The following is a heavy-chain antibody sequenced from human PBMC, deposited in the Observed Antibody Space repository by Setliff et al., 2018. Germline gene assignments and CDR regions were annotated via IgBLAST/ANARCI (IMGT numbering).Heavy chain of an antibody. CDR3: AKAKGHLGYYRLVLNYFRH. J-gene: IGHJ1*01. D-gene: IGHD3-22*01. V-gene: IGHV4-34*01. CDR1: GGSFQGYY. CDR2: INSSGDT. Sequence: SETLSLTCAVYGGSFQGYYWSWIRQSPERGLEWIGEINSSGDTNYNPSLESRVTMSIDPSKNQFSLTLTSVRAADTAVYFCAKAKGHLGYYRLVLNYFRHWGQGTQVTVSS.